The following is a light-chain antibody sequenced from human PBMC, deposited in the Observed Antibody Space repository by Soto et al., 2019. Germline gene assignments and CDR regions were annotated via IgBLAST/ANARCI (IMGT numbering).Light chain of an antibody. J-gene: IGKJ5*01. CDR3: QHLNSYPPT. CDR2: AAS. Sequence: DIQLTQSPSSLSASVGDRVTITCRASQAISSYLAWYQQEPGKAPKLLIYAASTLQSGVPSRFSGSGSGTEFTLTISSLQPEDFATYYCQHLNSYPPTFGQGTRLEIK. CDR1: QAISSY. V-gene: IGKV1-9*01.